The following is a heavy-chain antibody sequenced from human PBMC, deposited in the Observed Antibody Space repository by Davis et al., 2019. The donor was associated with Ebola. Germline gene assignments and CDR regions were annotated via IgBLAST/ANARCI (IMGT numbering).Heavy chain of an antibody. CDR1: GFTFNTYA. Sequence: GESLKISCGGFGFTFNTYAMSWVRQAPGKGPEWVSGMSGSGDRTYYADSVRGRFTISSDNSKDTLYLQMHSLRAEDTATYECATSYSGTVYACDVWGRGTKVAVSS. V-gene: IGHV3-23*01. D-gene: IGHD1-26*01. CDR2: MSGSGDRT. J-gene: IGHJ3*01. CDR3: ATSYSGTVYACDV.